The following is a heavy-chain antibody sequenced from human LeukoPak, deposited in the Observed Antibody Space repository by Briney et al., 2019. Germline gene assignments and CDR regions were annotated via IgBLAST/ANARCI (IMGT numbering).Heavy chain of an antibody. D-gene: IGHD3-22*01. V-gene: IGHV7-4-1*02. CDR2: INTNTGSP. CDR1: GYTFSTYP. J-gene: IGHJ4*02. CDR3: VRGIDTTGYFNY. Sequence: ASVTVSCKASGYTFSTYPMSWVRQAPGQGLEWMGWINTNTGSPTYAQGLTGRFVFSLDTSVSTAFLQISSLKAEDTALYYGVRGIDTTGYFNYWGQGTLVTVSS.